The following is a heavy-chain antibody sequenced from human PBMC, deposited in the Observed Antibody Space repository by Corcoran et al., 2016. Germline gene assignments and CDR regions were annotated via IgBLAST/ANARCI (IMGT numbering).Heavy chain of an antibody. CDR2: FYYSGST. CDR1: GGSISSSNFY. V-gene: IGHV4-39*07. J-gene: IGHJ3*02. Sequence: QLQLQESGPGLVKPSETLSLSCTVSGGSISSSNFYWGWIRQSPGEGLEWIGSFYYSGSTYYNPSLKSRVTISLHTSKNQISLKLNSVTAADTAVYYCARGHWGSSSDVFDIWGPGTMVTVSS. D-gene: IGHD3-16*01. CDR3: ARGHWGSSSDVFDI.